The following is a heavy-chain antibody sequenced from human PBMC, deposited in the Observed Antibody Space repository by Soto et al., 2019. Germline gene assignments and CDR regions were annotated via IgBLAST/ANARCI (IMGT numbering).Heavy chain of an antibody. D-gene: IGHD5-12*01. CDR2: IYYSGST. V-gene: IGHV4-30-4*01. Sequence: SETLSLTCTVSGGSISSGDYYWSWIRQPPGKGLEWIGYIYYSGSTYYNPSLKSRVTISVDTSKNQFSLKLSSVTAADTAVYYCARDMDGYNAWAFDYWGQGTLVTV. J-gene: IGHJ4*02. CDR3: ARDMDGYNAWAFDY. CDR1: GGSISSGDYY.